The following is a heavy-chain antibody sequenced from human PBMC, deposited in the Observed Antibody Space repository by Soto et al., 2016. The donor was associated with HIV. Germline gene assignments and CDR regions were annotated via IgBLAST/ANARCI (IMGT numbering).Heavy chain of an antibody. CDR3: AIVTTGVHGAIDVFDI. Sequence: QVQLVQSGAEVKKPGSSVKVSCKPSGGTFSSYAISWVRQAPRQGLEWMGGIIPIFGTANYAQKFQGRVTITADESTSTAYMELSSLRSEDTAVYYCAIVTTGVHGAIDVFDIVGQGTMVTVSS. V-gene: IGHV1-69*01. CDR1: GGTFSSYA. D-gene: IGHD4-17*01. J-gene: IGHJ3*02. CDR2: IIPIFGTA.